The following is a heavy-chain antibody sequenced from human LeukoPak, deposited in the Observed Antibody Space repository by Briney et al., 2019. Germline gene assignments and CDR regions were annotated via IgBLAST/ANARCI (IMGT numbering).Heavy chain of an antibody. CDR3: AKSPYYGSGSTQTYFDY. CDR2: IWYGGSNK. CDR1: GFTFSSYG. Sequence: GGSLRLSCAASGFTFSSYGMHWVRQAPGKGLEWVAVIWYGGSNKYYADSVKGRFTISRDNSKNTLYLQMNSLRAEDTAVYYCAKSPYYGSGSTQTYFDYWGQGTLVTVSS. V-gene: IGHV3-33*06. D-gene: IGHD3-10*01. J-gene: IGHJ4*02.